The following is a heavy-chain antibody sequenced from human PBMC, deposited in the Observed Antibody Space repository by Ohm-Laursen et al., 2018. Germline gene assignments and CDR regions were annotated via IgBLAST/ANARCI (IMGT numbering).Heavy chain of an antibody. CDR2: IYYSGST. J-gene: IGHJ4*02. CDR1: GGSISSYY. Sequence: SETLSLTCTVSGGSISSYYWSWIRQPPGQGLEWIGYIYYSGSTNYNPSLKSRVTISVDTSKNQFSLKLSSVTAADTAVYYCARGDFWSGYSDYWGQGTLVTVSS. D-gene: IGHD3-3*01. V-gene: IGHV4-59*01. CDR3: ARGDFWSGYSDY.